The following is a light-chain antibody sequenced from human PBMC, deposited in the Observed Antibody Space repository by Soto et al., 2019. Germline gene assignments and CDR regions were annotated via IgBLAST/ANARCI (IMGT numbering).Light chain of an antibody. Sequence: QSVLTQPPSASGTPRQRVTISCSGSSSNIGSNTVNWYQQLPGTAPKLLIYSNNQRPSGVPDRFSGSKSGTSASLAISGLQSEDEAEHYCAAWDDSLNGWVFGGGTKLTVL. J-gene: IGLJ3*02. CDR2: SNN. CDR3: AAWDDSLNGWV. CDR1: SSNIGSNT. V-gene: IGLV1-44*01.